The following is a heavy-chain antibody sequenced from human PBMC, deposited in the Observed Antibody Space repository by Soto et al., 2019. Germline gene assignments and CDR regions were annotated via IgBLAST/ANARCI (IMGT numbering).Heavy chain of an antibody. CDR2: IYHSGSI. CDR3: ASDWGWFDP. CDR1: GGSISSGNR. J-gene: IGHJ5*02. D-gene: IGHD7-27*01. V-gene: IGHV4-4*02. Sequence: VQLQESGPGLVKPSGTLSLTCAVCGGSISSGNRGSWVRQPPGKGLEWIGEIYHSGSINYNPSPKSRVTISVDKSKNQFPLKLSSVTAADTAVYYCASDWGWFDPWGQGTLVTVSS.